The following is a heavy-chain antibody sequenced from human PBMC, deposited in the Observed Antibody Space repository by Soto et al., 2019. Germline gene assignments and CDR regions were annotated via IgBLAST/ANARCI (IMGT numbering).Heavy chain of an antibody. CDR2: ISAYNGNT. CDR1: GYTFTSYG. V-gene: IGHV1-18*01. Sequence: GASVKVSCTASGYTFTSYGISWVRQAPGQGLEWMGWISAYNGNTNYAQKLQGRVTMTTDTSTSTAYMELRSLRSDDTAVYYCVRYCSSTSCYINSFDIWGQGTMVTVSS. D-gene: IGHD2-2*02. CDR3: VRYCSSTSCYINSFDI. J-gene: IGHJ3*02.